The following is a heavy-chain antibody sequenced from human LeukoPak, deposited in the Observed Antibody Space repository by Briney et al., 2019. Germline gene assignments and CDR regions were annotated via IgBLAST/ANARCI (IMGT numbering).Heavy chain of an antibody. V-gene: IGHV5-51*01. CDR2: IYPGDSDT. CDR1: GYSFTSYW. CDR3: ARQAFGYYDSSGYIDY. D-gene: IGHD3-22*01. Sequence: GESLKISCKGSGYSFTSYWIGWVRQMPGKGLEWMGIIYPGDSDTRYSPSFQGQVTISADKSISTAYLQWSSVKASDTAMYYCARQAFGYYDSSGYIDYWGQGTLVTVSS. J-gene: IGHJ4*02.